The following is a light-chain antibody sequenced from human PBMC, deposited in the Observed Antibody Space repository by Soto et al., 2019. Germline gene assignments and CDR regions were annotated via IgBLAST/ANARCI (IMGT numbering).Light chain of an antibody. CDR3: CSYVGGYSYV. V-gene: IGLV2-11*01. J-gene: IGLJ1*01. CDR2: DVS. CDR1: SSDVGGYNY. Sequence: QSVLTQPRSVSGSPGQSVTISCTGTSSDVGGYNYVSWYQQHPGKAPKLMIYDVSKRPSGVPDRFSGSKSGNTASLTISGLQAEDDAYYYCCSYVGGYSYVFGIGTKLTVL.